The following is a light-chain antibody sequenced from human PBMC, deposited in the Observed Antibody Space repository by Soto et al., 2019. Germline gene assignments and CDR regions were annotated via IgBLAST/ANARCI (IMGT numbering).Light chain of an antibody. CDR3: QVWDSSSDSYV. V-gene: IGLV3-21*02. CDR2: DDS. Sequence: SDEVTEPRSVSVAPGETARITCGGNNIGSKSVHWYQQKPGRAPVLVVYDDSDRPSGIPERFSGSNSGNTATLTISRVEAGDEADYYCQVWDSSSDSYVLGTGTKVTVL. J-gene: IGLJ1*01. CDR1: NIGSKS.